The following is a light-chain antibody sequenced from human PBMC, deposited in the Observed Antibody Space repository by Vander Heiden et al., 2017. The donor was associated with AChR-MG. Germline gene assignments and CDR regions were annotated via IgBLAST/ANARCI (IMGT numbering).Light chain of an antibody. CDR1: NSNIGSGY. V-gene: IGLV1-47*01. CDR3: AAWDDSLSGWV. CDR2: RNY. J-gene: IGLJ3*02. Sequence: QSVLPQPPSASGTPGQRVTISCSGTNSNIGSGYIHWYQQLPGTAPTVLIYRNYQRPSGVPDRFSGSKSGASASLAISGLRSEDEAHYYCAAWDDSLSGWVFGGGTKLTVL.